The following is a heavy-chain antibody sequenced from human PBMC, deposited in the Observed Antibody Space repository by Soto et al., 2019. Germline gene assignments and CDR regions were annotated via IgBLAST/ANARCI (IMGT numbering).Heavy chain of an antibody. Sequence: GGSLRLSCAASGFTFSSYGMHWVRQAPGKGLEWVAVIWYDGSNKYYADSVKGRFTISRDNSKNTLYLQMNSLRAEDTAVYYCARAGGSIRVEQWLLFDYWGQGTLVTVSS. CDR3: ARAGGSIRVEQWLLFDY. V-gene: IGHV3-33*01. CDR2: IWYDGSNK. CDR1: GFTFSSYG. J-gene: IGHJ4*02. D-gene: IGHD6-19*01.